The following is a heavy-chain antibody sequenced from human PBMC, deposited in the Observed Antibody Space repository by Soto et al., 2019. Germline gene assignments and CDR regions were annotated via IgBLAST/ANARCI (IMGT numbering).Heavy chain of an antibody. CDR2: IYYSGST. D-gene: IGHD2-2*01. J-gene: IGHJ4*02. CDR3: ASRTLGYCSSTSCSGWSYFDY. V-gene: IGHV4-31*03. CDR1: GGSISSGGYY. Sequence: QVQLQESGPGLVKPSQTLSLTCTVSGGSISSGGYYWSWIRQHPGKGLEWIGYIYYSGSTYYNPSLKSRVTISVDTSKNQFSLKLSSVTAADTAVYYCASRTLGYCSSTSCSGWSYFDYWGQGTLVTVSS.